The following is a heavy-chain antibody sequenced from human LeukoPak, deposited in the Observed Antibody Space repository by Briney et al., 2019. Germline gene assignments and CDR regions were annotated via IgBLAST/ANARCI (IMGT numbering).Heavy chain of an antibody. V-gene: IGHV1-69*13. CDR3: ARAIAAAGTVFWFDP. Sequence: GASVTVSCKASGGTFSSYAISWVRQAPGQGLEWMGGIIPIFGTANYAQKFQGRVTITADESTSTAYMELSSLRSEDTAVYYCARAIAAAGTVFWFDPWGQGTLVTVSS. CDR2: IIPIFGTA. CDR1: GGTFSSYA. D-gene: IGHD6-13*01. J-gene: IGHJ5*02.